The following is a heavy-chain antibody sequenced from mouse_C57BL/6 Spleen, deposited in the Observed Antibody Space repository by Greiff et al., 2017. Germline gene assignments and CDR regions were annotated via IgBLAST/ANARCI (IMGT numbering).Heavy chain of an antibody. D-gene: IGHD1-1*01. J-gene: IGHJ1*03. CDR1: GFNIKDYY. CDR2: IDPEDGDT. CDR3: TLITTVVGYFDV. Sequence: EVQGVESGAELVRPGASVKLSCTASGFNIKDYYMHWVKQRPEQGLEWIGRIDPEDGDTEYAPKFQGQATMTADTSSNTAYLQLSSLTSEDTAGYYFTLITTVVGYFDVWGTGTTVTVSS. V-gene: IGHV14-1*01.